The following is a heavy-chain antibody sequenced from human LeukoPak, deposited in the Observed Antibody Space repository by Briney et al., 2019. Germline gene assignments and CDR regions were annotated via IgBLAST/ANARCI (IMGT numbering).Heavy chain of an antibody. V-gene: IGHV3-30*04. D-gene: IGHD5-18*01. CDR2: ISYDGSNK. CDR3: ARDYTAMAFRNYGMDV. CDR1: GFTFSSYA. J-gene: IGHJ6*02. Sequence: GRSLRLSCAASGFTFSSYAMHWVSQAPGKGLEWVAVISYDGSNKYYADSVKGRFTISRDNSKNTLYLQMNSLRAEDTAVYYCARDYTAMAFRNYGMDVWGQGTTVTVSS.